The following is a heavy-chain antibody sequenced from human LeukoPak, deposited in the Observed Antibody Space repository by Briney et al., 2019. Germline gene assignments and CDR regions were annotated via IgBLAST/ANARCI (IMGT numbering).Heavy chain of an antibody. V-gene: IGHV3-7*01. J-gene: IGHJ4*02. CDR1: GFTFSSYW. CDR3: ARDPYDFWSGFDY. Sequence: GGSLRLSCAASGFTFSSYWMSWVRQAPGKGLEWVANIKEDGNEEYYVDSVKGRFTISRDNAKNSLHLQMNSLRAEDTAVYYCARDPYDFWSGFDYWGQGTLVTVSS. D-gene: IGHD3-3*01. CDR2: IKEDGNEE.